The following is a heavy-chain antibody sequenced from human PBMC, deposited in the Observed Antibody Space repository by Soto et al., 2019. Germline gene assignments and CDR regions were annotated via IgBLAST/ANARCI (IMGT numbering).Heavy chain of an antibody. CDR2: TCHEERIT. J-gene: IGHJ2*01. CDR3: ARCPIVDAWYFDL. D-gene: IGHD2-15*01. CDR1: DFPLRNYV. V-gene: IGHV3-33*03. Sequence: ESGGGVVQPGKSLKLSGAASDFPLRNYVFHWVLQAPGRGLEWGEVTCHEERITHNADSVKGRFTISKNSSRNALHLQMDSLRVEDTAVYYCARCPIVDAWYFDLWGRGTLVTVSS.